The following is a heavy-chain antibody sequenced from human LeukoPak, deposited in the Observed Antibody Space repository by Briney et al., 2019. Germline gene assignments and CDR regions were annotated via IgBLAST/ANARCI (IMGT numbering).Heavy chain of an antibody. Sequence: GGSLRLSCAASGFTFGNFWMSWVRQAPGRGLQWVASMKGDASLIYYVDSMKGRFTISRDNARNSLYLQMNSLRVEDTAVYYCARLFGGVTTFDYWGQGTLVTVSS. CDR3: ARLFGGVTTFDY. CDR1: GFTFGNFW. CDR2: MKGDASLI. J-gene: IGHJ4*02. V-gene: IGHV3-7*01. D-gene: IGHD2-8*02.